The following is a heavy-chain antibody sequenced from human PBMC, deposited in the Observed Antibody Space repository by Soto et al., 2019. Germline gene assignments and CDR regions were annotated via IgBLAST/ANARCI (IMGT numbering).Heavy chain of an antibody. CDR2: INADNGNT. J-gene: IGHJ4*02. Sequence: ASVKVSCKASGYTFSGIVMHWVRQAPGQRLEWMGWINADNGNTKYSQKFQGRVTITRDTSASTAYMELSSLRSEDTTVYYCATEIDGTTVTSLDYWGQGTLVTVSS. CDR1: GYTFSGIV. D-gene: IGHD4-17*01. CDR3: ATEIDGTTVTSLDY. V-gene: IGHV1-3*01.